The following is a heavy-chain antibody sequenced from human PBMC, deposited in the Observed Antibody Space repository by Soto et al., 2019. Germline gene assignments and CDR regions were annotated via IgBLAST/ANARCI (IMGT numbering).Heavy chain of an antibody. V-gene: IGHV1-18*01. D-gene: IGHD6-25*01. CDR2: ISAYNGNT. CDR1: GYTFTSYG. CDR3: ARDLSIHSSDDFDY. J-gene: IGHJ4*02. Sequence: ASVKVSCKASGYTFTSYGISWVRQAPGQGLEWMGWISAYNGNTNYAQKLQGRVTMTTDTSTSTAYMELRSLRSDDTAVYYCARDLSIHSSDDFDYWGQGTLVTVSS.